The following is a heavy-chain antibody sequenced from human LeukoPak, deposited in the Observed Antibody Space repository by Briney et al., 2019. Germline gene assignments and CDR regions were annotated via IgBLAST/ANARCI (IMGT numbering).Heavy chain of an antibody. V-gene: IGHV3-30*03. Sequence: GRSLRLSCAASGFTFSSYAMHWVRQAPGKGLEWVAIISSDGSQKFYADSVKGRFTISRDNSKNTLYLQMNSLRAEDTAVYYCARDDGAGGPFDYWGQGTLVTVSS. CDR1: GFTFSSYA. CDR3: ARDDGAGGPFDY. D-gene: IGHD3-16*01. CDR2: ISSDGSQK. J-gene: IGHJ4*02.